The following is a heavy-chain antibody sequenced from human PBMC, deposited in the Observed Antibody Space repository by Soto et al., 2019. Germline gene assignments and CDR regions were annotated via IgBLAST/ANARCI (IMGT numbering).Heavy chain of an antibody. CDR1: GFTFTNAW. CDR3: TSDSYSAMMVVRFDY. D-gene: IGHD2-15*01. J-gene: IGHJ4*01. Sequence: PGGSLILSCAASGFTFTNAWMNWVRQAPGKGLEWVARIKRKGEDGTTDYAAPVKGRFTISRDDSTTSLYLQMSSLRTEDTAVYYCTSDSYSAMMVVRFDYWGHGTLVTVSS. CDR2: IKRKGEDGTT. V-gene: IGHV3-15*07.